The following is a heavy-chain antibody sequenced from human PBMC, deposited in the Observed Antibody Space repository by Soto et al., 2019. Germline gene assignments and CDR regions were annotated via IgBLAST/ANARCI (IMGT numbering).Heavy chain of an antibody. J-gene: IGHJ4*02. Sequence: SETLSLTCAVYGGSFSGYYWSWIRQPPGKGLEWIGEINHSGSTNYNPSLKSRVTISVDTSKNQFSLKLSSVTAADTAVYYCARAPHSEYSSSSSTFDYWGQGTLVTVSS. D-gene: IGHD6-6*01. CDR3: ARAPHSEYSSSSSTFDY. CDR2: INHSGST. V-gene: IGHV4-34*01. CDR1: GGSFSGYY.